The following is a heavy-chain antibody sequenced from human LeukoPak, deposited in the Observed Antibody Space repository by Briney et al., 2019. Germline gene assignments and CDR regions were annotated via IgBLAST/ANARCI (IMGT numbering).Heavy chain of an antibody. Sequence: GSSVKVSCKAAGGTFSSYAFSWVRQAPGQGLEWMGRIIPFLSIVYNAQKFQDRVTISADKSTSTAYMELSSLRSEDTAVYYCASHPPDGALLTNIQELYIDFWGRGTLVTVSS. V-gene: IGHV1-69*04. D-gene: IGHD1-26*01. CDR1: GGTFSSYA. CDR2: IIPFLSIV. CDR3: ASHPPDGALLTNIQELYIDF. J-gene: IGHJ4*02.